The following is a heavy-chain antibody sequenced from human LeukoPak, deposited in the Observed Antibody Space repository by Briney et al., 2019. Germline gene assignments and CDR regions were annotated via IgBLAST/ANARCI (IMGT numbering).Heavy chain of an antibody. CDR2: IYYGGST. V-gene: IGHV4-39*07. J-gene: IGHJ4*02. Sequence: SETLSLTCTVSGGSISSSNYYWGWIRQSPGKGLEWIGSIYYGGSTYYNPSLKSRVTISVDTSKNQFSLKLSSVTAADTAVYYCARGGSRIDYWGQGNLVTVSS. CDR1: GGSISSSNYY. CDR3: ARGGSRIDY. D-gene: IGHD6-13*01.